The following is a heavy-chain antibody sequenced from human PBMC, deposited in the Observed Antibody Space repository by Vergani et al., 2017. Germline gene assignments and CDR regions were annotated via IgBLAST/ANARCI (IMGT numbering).Heavy chain of an antibody. D-gene: IGHD4-17*01. Sequence: EVQLVETGGGLIQPGGSLRLSCAASGFTVSSNYMSWVRQAPGKGLEWVSVIYSGGSTYYADSVKGRFTISRDNSKNTLYLQMNRLRAVDTAVYYCARTYGDYEGSFDFWGQGTMVTVSS. CDR2: IYSGGST. CDR3: ARTYGDYEGSFDF. J-gene: IGHJ3*01. CDR1: GFTVSSNY. V-gene: IGHV3-53*02.